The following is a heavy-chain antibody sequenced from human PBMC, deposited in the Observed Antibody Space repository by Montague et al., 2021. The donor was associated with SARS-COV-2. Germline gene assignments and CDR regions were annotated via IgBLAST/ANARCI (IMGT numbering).Heavy chain of an antibody. J-gene: IGHJ4*02. CDR2: ITGSGGGT. CDR3: AKEGDYVWGSYRSAFDY. D-gene: IGHD3-16*02. CDR1: GFTFSSYA. V-gene: IGHV3-23*01. Sequence: SLRLSCAASGFTFSSYAMHWVRQAPGKGLEWVSSITGSGGGTDYADSVKGRFTISRDNSKNTLYLQMNSLRAEDTAIYYCAKEGDYVWGSYRSAFDYWGQGTLVTVSS.